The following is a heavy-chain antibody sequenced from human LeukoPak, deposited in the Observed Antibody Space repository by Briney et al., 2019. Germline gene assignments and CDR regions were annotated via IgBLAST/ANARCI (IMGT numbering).Heavy chain of an antibody. CDR3: ARGETAAGRSYYYYGMDV. Sequence: SETLSLTCTVSGGSISSYYWSWIRQPPGKGLEWIGYIYYSGSTNYNPSLKSRVTISVDTSKNQFSLKLSSVTAVDTAVYYCARGETAAGRSYYYYGMDVWGQGTTVTVSS. CDR1: GGSISSYY. D-gene: IGHD6-13*01. J-gene: IGHJ6*02. CDR2: IYYSGST. V-gene: IGHV4-59*01.